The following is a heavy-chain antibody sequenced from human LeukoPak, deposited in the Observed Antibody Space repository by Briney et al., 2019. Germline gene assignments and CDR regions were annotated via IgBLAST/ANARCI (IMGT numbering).Heavy chain of an antibody. D-gene: IGHD3-22*01. CDR2: IIPIFGTA. J-gene: IGHJ4*02. V-gene: IGHV1-69*05. CDR3: ARDLNPYYYYSSGYPLDY. CDR1: RGTFSSYA. Sequence: GASVKVSCKSSRGTFSSYAISWVRQAPGQGLEWMGGIIPIFGTANYAQKFQGRVTITTDESTSTAYMELSSLRSEDTAVYYCARDLNPYYYYSSGYPLDYWGQGTLVTVSS.